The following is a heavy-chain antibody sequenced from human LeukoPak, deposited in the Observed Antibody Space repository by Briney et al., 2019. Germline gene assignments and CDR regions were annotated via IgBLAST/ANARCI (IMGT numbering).Heavy chain of an antibody. CDR1: GFTFSSYW. CDR2: INEDGSEK. V-gene: IGHV3-7*01. CDR3: ARLFVYGSGAEAFDY. J-gene: IGHJ4*02. D-gene: IGHD3-10*01. Sequence: GGSLRLSCAASGFTFSSYWMSWVRQAPGKGLEWVANINEDGSEKYYLDSVRGRFTISRDNAKNSLYLQMDSLRAEDTAVYYCARLFVYGSGAEAFDYWGQGALVTVSS.